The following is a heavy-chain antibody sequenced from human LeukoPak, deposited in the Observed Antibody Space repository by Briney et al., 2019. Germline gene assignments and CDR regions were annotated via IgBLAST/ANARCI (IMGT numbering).Heavy chain of an antibody. V-gene: IGHV1-69*05. D-gene: IGHD3-10*01. CDR1: GGTFSSYA. J-gene: IGHJ3*02. Sequence: GASVKVSCKASGGTFSSYAISWVRQAPGQGLEWMGRIIPIFGTANYAQRFQGRVTITTDESTSTAYMELSSLRSDDTAVYYCATAGSSRAAFDIWGQGTMVTVSS. CDR2: IIPIFGTA. CDR3: ATAGSSRAAFDI.